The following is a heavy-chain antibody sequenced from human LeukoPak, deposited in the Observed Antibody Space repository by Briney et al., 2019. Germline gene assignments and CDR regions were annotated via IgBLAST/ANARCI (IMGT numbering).Heavy chain of an antibody. J-gene: IGHJ4*02. CDR2: ISWNSGSI. CDR1: GFTFDDYA. D-gene: IGHD1-1*01. Sequence: GRSLRLSCAASGFTFDDYAMHWVRQAPGKGLEWVSGISWNSGSIGYADSVKGRFTISRDNAKNSLYLQMNSLRAEDTAVYYCARDTSIPMTGTHSYWGQGTLVTVSS. CDR3: ARDTSIPMTGTHSY. V-gene: IGHV3-9*01.